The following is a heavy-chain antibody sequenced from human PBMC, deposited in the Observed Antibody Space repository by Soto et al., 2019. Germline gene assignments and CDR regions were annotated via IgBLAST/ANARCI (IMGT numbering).Heavy chain of an antibody. V-gene: IGHV4-39*01. CDR2: IYYSGTT. D-gene: IGHD3-22*01. J-gene: IGHJ5*02. Sequence: SETLSLTCTVSGGSISSSSYYWGWIRQPPGKGLEWIGTIYYSGTTYYNPSLKSRVTISVDTSKNQFSLKLSSVTAADTAVYYCARLYYYDSSGYYPTLPFDPWGQGTLVT. CDR1: GGSISSSSYY. CDR3: ARLYYYDSSGYYPTLPFDP.